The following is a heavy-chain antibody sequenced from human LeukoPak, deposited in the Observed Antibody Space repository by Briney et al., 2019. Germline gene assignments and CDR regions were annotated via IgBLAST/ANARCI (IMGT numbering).Heavy chain of an antibody. Sequence: GGSLRLSCAASGFTFSDFSMNWVRQAPGKGLEWVSTLSTSGAATYYADSVKGRFTISRDNSQNTLYLQMNSLRAEDTAVYYCAKVDSSSWYSGDAFDIWGQGTMVTVSS. CDR1: GFTFSDFS. CDR2: LSTSGAAT. V-gene: IGHV3-23*01. D-gene: IGHD6-13*01. CDR3: AKVDSSSWYSGDAFDI. J-gene: IGHJ3*02.